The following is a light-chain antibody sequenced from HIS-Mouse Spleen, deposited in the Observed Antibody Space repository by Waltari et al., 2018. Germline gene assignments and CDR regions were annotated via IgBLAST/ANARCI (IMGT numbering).Light chain of an antibody. CDR3: QQRSNWLT. V-gene: IGKV3-11*01. CDR1: QSVSSY. CDR2: DTS. J-gene: IGKJ4*01. Sequence: DIVLTQSPATLSLSPGERATLSCRASQSVSSYLAWYQQKPGQAPGLLIYDTSNRATGITARFSGSGSETDFTLTISSLEPEDFAVYYCQQRSNWLTFGGGTKVEIK.